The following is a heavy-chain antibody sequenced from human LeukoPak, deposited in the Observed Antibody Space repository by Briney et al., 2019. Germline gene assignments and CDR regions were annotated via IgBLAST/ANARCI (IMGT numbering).Heavy chain of an antibody. CDR1: GFTFSSYA. Sequence: QPGRSLRLSCAASGFTFSSYAMHWVRQAPGKGLEWVAVVSYDGSNKYYADSVKGRFTISRDNSKNTLYLQMNSLRAEDTAVYYCARDHQWLADDAFDIWGQGTMVTVSS. CDR2: VSYDGSNK. CDR3: ARDHQWLADDAFDI. J-gene: IGHJ3*02. D-gene: IGHD6-19*01. V-gene: IGHV3-30-3*01.